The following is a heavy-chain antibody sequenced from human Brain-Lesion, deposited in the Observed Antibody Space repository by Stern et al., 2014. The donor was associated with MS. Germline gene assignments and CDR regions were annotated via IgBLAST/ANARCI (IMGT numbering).Heavy chain of an antibody. D-gene: IGHD3-10*01. Sequence: QLVQSGAEVKKPGASVQVSCKASGYTFTGYYMYWVRQAPGQGLEWMGGINPNSGGTHYAQKFQGRVTMTRDTSITTAYMELSRLRSDDTAVYYCARGYYGSGRPQKGMDVWGQGTTVTVSS. CDR3: ARGYYGSGRPQKGMDV. J-gene: IGHJ6*02. CDR1: GYTFTGYY. V-gene: IGHV1-2*02. CDR2: INPNSGGT.